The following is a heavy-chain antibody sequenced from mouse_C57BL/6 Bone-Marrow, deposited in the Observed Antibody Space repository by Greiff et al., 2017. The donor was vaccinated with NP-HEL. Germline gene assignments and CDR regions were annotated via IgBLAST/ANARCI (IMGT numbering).Heavy chain of an antibody. J-gene: IGHJ2*01. CDR2: IYPGDGDT. CDR3: AGEGGFYGNLYFDY. V-gene: IGHV1-82*01. D-gene: IGHD2-1*01. Sequence: QVQLQQSGPELVKPGASVKISCKASGYAFSSSWMTWVKQRPGTGLEWIGRIYPGDGDTNYNGKFKGKAPLPADKSSSTAYMQLSSLTSEDSAVYFCAGEGGFYGNLYFDYWGQGTTLTVSS. CDR1: GYAFSSSW.